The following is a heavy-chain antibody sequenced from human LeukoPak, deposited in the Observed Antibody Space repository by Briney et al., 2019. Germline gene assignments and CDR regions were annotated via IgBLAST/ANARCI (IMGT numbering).Heavy chain of an antibody. Sequence: PGGSLRLSCAASGFTFSSYSMNWVRQAPGKGLEWVSYISSSSSYIYYADSVKGRFTISRDNAKNSLYLQMNSLRAEDTAVYYCARDLFSSDAFDIWGQGTMVTVSS. CDR2: ISSSSSYI. CDR3: ARDLFSSDAFDI. D-gene: IGHD3-3*02. V-gene: IGHV3-21*05. J-gene: IGHJ3*02. CDR1: GFTFSSYS.